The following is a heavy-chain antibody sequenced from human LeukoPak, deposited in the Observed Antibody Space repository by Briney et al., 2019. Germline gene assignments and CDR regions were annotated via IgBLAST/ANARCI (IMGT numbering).Heavy chain of an antibody. CDR2: IYPGHSDT. V-gene: IGHV5-51*01. J-gene: IGHJ4*02. D-gene: IGHD1-26*01. Sequence: GESLKISCKGSGYSFTSYWIGWVRQMPGKGLEWMGIIYPGHSDTRYSPSVQGQVTISADKSIRTAYLQWSSLKASDTAMYYCARQSPQYSGSYWSFDYWGQRTLVTVSS. CDR3: ARQSPQYSGSYWSFDY. CDR1: GYSFTSYW.